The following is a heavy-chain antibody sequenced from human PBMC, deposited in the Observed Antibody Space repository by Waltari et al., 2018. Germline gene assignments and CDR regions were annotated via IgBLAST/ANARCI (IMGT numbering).Heavy chain of an antibody. V-gene: IGHV3-30-3*01. CDR2: ISYDGSNK. Sequence: QVQLVESGGGVVQPGRSLRLACAASGFTFGSYAMHWVRLAPGKGLEWVAVISYDGSNKYYADSVKGRFTISRDNSKNTLYLQMNSLRAEDTAVYYCARDKSSSFLRGMDVWGQGTTVTVSS. CDR3: ARDKSSSFLRGMDV. CDR1: GFTFGSYA. J-gene: IGHJ6*02. D-gene: IGHD6-6*01.